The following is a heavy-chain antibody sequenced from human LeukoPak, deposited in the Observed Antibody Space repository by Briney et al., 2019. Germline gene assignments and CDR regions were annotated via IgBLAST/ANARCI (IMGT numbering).Heavy chain of an antibody. CDR2: IYYSGST. J-gene: IGHJ5*02. CDR3: ARGIAARPRWFDP. Sequence: SETLSLTCTVSGGSISSYNWSWIRQPPGKGLEWIRYIYYSGSTNYNPSLKSRVTISVDTSKNQFSLKLSSVTAADTAVYYCARGIAARPRWFDPWGQGTLVTVSS. D-gene: IGHD6-6*01. CDR1: GGSISSYN. V-gene: IGHV4-59*01.